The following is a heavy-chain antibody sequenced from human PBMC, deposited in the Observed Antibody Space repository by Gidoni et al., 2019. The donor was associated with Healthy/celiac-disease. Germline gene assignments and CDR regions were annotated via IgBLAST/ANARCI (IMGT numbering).Heavy chain of an antibody. CDR1: GGTFRSYA. D-gene: IGHD6-13*01. V-gene: IGHV1-69*01. Sequence: QVQLVQSGAEVKKPGSSVKVSCKASGGTFRSYAISWGRQAPGQGLEWMGGIIPIFGTANYAQKFQGRVTITADESTSTAYMELSSLRSEDTAVYYCARNRIAAAGTSLNWFDPWGQGTLVTVSS. CDR2: IIPIFGTA. J-gene: IGHJ5*02. CDR3: ARNRIAAAGTSLNWFDP.